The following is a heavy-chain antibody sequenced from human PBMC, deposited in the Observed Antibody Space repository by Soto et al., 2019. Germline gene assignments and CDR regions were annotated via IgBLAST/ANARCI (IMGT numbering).Heavy chain of an antibody. J-gene: IGHJ4*02. Sequence: QVQLVQSGAEVKKPGSSVKVSCKASGGTFSSFGFNWVRQAPGQGLEWMGGIIPLFGTANYAEKFQGRVTISADEGTSAASMELIGLRSEYTAIYYCARDRSMDCYNSRSVDYWGQGTLVTVS. CDR1: GGTFSSFG. CDR3: ARDRSMDCYNSRSVDY. CDR2: IIPLFGTA. V-gene: IGHV1-69*01. D-gene: IGHD2-21*01.